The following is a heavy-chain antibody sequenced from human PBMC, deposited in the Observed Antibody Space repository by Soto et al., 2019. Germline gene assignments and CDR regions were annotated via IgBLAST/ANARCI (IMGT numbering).Heavy chain of an antibody. CDR2: IYYSGST. J-gene: IGHJ4*02. V-gene: IGHV4-59*01. CDR3: ATSSPMTPTYFDD. Sequence: PSETLSLTCTVSGGSISSYYWSWIRQPPGKGLEWIGYIYYSGSTNYNPSLKSRVTISVDTSKNQFSLKLSSVTAADTAVYYCATSSPMTPTYFDDWGQGTLVTVSS. D-gene: IGHD2-15*01. CDR1: GGSISSYY.